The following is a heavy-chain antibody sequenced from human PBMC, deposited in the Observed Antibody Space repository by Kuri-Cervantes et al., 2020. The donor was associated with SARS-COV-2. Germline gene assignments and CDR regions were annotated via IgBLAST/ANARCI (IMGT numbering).Heavy chain of an antibody. D-gene: IGHD2-2*01. V-gene: IGHV4-30-4*01. Sequence: SETLSLTCTVSGGSISSGDYYWSWIRQPPGKGLEWIGYIYYSGSTYYNPSLKSRVTISVDTSKNQFSLKLSSVTAADTAVYYCARYVVVVPAASQQQRTKWGKYYYYGMDVWGQGTTVTGSS. J-gene: IGHJ6*02. CDR1: GGSISSGDYY. CDR2: IYYSGST. CDR3: ARYVVVVPAASQQQRTKWGKYYYYGMDV.